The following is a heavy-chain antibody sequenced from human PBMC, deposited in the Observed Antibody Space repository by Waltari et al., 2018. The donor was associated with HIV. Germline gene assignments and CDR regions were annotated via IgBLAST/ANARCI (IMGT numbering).Heavy chain of an antibody. D-gene: IGHD3-3*01. CDR2: ISYDGSNK. Sequence: QVQLVESGGGVVQPGGSLRLSCAASGFNFSRYGSHWFGQAPGKGLEWVAVISYDGSNKYYADSVKGRFTISRDNSKNTLYLQMNSLRAEDTAVYYCAKDTTIFGVCIDYWGQGTLVTVSS. V-gene: IGHV3-30*18. CDR1: GFNFSRYG. CDR3: AKDTTIFGVCIDY. J-gene: IGHJ4*02.